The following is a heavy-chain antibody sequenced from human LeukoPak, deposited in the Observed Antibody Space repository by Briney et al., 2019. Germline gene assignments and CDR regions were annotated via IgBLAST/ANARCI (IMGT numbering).Heavy chain of an antibody. Sequence: SQTLSLTCTVSGGSISSGGYYWSWIRQHPGKGLEWIGYIYYSGSTNYNPSLKSRVTISVDTSKNQFSLKLSSVTAADTAVYYCARSAEVRDGLERRELPNRYNWFDPWGQGTLVTVSS. CDR1: GGSISSGGYY. CDR2: IYYSGST. D-gene: IGHD1-1*01. CDR3: ARSAEVRDGLERRELPNRYNWFDP. V-gene: IGHV4-31*03. J-gene: IGHJ5*02.